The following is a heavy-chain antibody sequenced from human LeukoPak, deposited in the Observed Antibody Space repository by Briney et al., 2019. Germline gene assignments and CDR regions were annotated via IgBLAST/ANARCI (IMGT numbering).Heavy chain of an antibody. CDR2: IKQDGSEK. CDR3: ARDQIYSGSYNDAFDI. Sequence: PGGSLRPSCAASGFTFSSYWMSWVRQAPGKGLEWVANIKQDGSEKYYVDSVKGRFTISRDNAKNSLYLQMNSLRAEDTAVYYCARDQIYSGSYNDAFDIWGQGTMVTVSS. J-gene: IGHJ3*02. D-gene: IGHD3-10*01. CDR1: GFTFSSYW. V-gene: IGHV3-7*01.